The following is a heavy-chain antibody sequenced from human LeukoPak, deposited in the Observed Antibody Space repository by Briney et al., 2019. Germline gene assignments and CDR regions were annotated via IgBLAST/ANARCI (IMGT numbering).Heavy chain of an antibody. D-gene: IGHD2-2*01. CDR3: AREGVPAATYYYYYGMDV. J-gene: IGHJ6*04. V-gene: IGHV1-69*06. CDR1: GGTFSSYA. CDR2: IIPIFGTA. Sequence: GASVKVSCKASGGTFSSYAINWVRQATGQGLEWMGGIIPIFGTANYAQKFQGRVTITADKSTSTAYMELSSLRSEDTAVYYCAREGVPAATYYYYYGMDVWGKGTTVTVSS.